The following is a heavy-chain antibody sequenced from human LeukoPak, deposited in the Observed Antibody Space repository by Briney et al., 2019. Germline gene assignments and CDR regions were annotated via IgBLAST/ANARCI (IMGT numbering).Heavy chain of an antibody. CDR1: GLTFSSYA. Sequence: GGSLRLSCAASGLTFSSYAMSWVRQAPGKGLDWVSSISDSGGSTYYADSMKGRFTISRDNSKNTLYLQMNSLRAEDTAVYYCAKGQDGFFDYWGQGTLVTVSS. CDR3: AKGQDGFFDY. J-gene: IGHJ4*02. CDR2: ISDSGGST. D-gene: IGHD4-17*01. V-gene: IGHV3-23*01.